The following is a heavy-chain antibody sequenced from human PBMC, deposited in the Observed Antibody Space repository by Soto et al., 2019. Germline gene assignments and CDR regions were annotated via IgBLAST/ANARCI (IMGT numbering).Heavy chain of an antibody. D-gene: IGHD3-10*01. CDR1: GFTFDDYA. CDR2: ISWNSGSI. V-gene: IGHV3-9*01. Sequence: EVQLVESGGGLVQPGRSLRLSCAASGFTFDDYAMHWVRQAPGKGLEWVSGISWNSGSIGYADSVKGRVTISRDNAKNSLYLQMNSLRAEDTALYYCAKDRGSYGMDVWGQGTTVTVSS. J-gene: IGHJ6*02. CDR3: AKDRGSYGMDV.